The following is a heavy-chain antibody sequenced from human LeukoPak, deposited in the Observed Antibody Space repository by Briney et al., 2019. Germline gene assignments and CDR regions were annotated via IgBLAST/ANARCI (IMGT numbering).Heavy chain of an antibody. V-gene: IGHV1-69*06. D-gene: IGHD5-18*01. J-gene: IGHJ6*03. CDR2: IIPIFGTA. Sequence: GASVKVSCKASGGTFSSYAISWVRQAPGQGLEWMGGIIPIFGTANYAQKFQGRVTITADKSTSTAYMELSSLRSEDTAVYYCARNPPTGYRPYYYYYMDVWGKGTTVTVSS. CDR1: GGTFSSYA. CDR3: ARNPPTGYRPYYYYYMDV.